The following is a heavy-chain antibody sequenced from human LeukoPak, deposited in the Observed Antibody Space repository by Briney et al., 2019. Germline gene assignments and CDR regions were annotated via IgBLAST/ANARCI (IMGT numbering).Heavy chain of an antibody. Sequence: ETLSLTCAVYGGSFSGYYWMHWVRQAPGKGLVWVSRISSDGSSTSYADSVKGRFTISRDNAKNTLYLQMNSLRAEDTAVYYCARTAYSDYSLGFWGQGTLVTVSS. CDR3: ARTAYSDYSLGF. CDR2: ISSDGSST. CDR1: GGSFSGYYW. J-gene: IGHJ4*02. D-gene: IGHD5-12*01. V-gene: IGHV3-74*01.